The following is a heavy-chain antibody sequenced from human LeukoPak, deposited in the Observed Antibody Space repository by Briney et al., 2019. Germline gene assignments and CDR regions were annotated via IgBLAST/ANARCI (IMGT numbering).Heavy chain of an antibody. J-gene: IGHJ4*02. V-gene: IGHV3-30-3*01. CDR3: AKGTTHLRSTPFDY. Sequence: GGSLRLSCAASGFTFSSYAMHWVRQAPGKGLEWVAVISYDGSNKYYADSVKGRFTISRDNSKNTLYLQMNSLRAEDTAVYYCAKGTTHLRSTPFDYWGQGTLVTVSS. CDR2: ISYDGSNK. D-gene: IGHD2/OR15-2a*01. CDR1: GFTFSSYA.